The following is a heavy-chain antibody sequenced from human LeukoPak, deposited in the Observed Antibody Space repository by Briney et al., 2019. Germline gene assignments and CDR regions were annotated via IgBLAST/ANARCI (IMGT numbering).Heavy chain of an antibody. D-gene: IGHD2-21*02. J-gene: IGHJ6*02. CDR1: GFTVSSNY. CDR3: GVVTTMYYYYGMDV. Sequence: GGSLRLSCAASGFTVSSNYVSWVRQAPGKGLEWVSVIYSGGSTYYADSVKGRFTISRDNSKNTLYLQMNSLRGEDTAVYCCGVVTTMYYYYGMDVWGQGTTVTVSS. V-gene: IGHV3-53*01. CDR2: IYSGGST.